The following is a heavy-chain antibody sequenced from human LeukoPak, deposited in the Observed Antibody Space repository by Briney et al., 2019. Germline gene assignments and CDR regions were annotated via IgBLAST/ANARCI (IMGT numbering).Heavy chain of an antibody. CDR3: ARGDFKDYYYYMDV. CDR2: IIPIFGTA. J-gene: IGHJ6*03. CDR1: GGTFSSYA. V-gene: IGHV1-69*13. Sequence: SVKVSCKASGGTFSSYAISWVRQAPGQGLEWMGGIIPIFGTANYAQKFQGRVTITADESTSTAYMELSSLRPEDTAVYYCARGDFKDYYYYMDVWGKGTTVTVSS. D-gene: IGHD2-21*02.